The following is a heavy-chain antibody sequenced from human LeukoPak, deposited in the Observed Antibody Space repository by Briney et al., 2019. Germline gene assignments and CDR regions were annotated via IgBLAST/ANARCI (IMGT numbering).Heavy chain of an antibody. V-gene: IGHV3-23*01. CDR3: AKDSAQYCSSTSCSLADYFDY. Sequence: GGSLRLSCAASGFTFSSYAMSWVRQAPGKGLEWVSAISGSGGSTYYADSVKGRFTISRDNSKNTLYLQMNSLRAEDTAVYYCAKDSAQYCSSTSCSLADYFDYWGQGTLVTVSS. CDR1: GFTFSSYA. CDR2: ISGSGGST. D-gene: IGHD2-2*01. J-gene: IGHJ4*02.